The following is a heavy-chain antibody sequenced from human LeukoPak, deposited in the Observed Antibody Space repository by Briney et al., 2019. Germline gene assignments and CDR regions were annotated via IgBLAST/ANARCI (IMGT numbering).Heavy chain of an antibody. V-gene: IGHV3-7*01. Sequence: GGSLRLSCAASGFTFSSYWMSWVRQAPGKGLEWVANIKQDGSEKYYVDSVKGRFTISRDNAKNSLYLQMNSLRAEDTAVYYCARGVMGVTYYYYYMDVWGKGTTVTVSS. D-gene: IGHD3-16*01. CDR3: ARGVMGVTYYYYYMDV. CDR1: GFTFSSYW. J-gene: IGHJ6*03. CDR2: IKQDGSEK.